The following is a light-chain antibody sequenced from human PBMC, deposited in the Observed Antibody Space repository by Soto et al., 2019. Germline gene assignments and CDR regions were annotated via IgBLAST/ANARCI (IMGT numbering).Light chain of an antibody. J-gene: IGLJ1*01. CDR3: AAWDDILSGHV. CDR2: RNN. Sequence: QSVLTQPPSPSGTPGQRVTISCSGSSSNIGSNYVYWYQQLPGTAPKLLIYRNNQRPSGVPDRFSGSKSGTSASLAISGLRSEDEADYYCAAWDDILSGHVFGTGSKLTVL. V-gene: IGLV1-47*01. CDR1: SSNIGSNY.